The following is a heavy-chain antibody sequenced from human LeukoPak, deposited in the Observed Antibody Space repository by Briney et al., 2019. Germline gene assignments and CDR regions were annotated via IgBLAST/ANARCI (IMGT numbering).Heavy chain of an antibody. CDR3: ARGPTYYDFWSGRGNWFDP. V-gene: IGHV1-46*01. CDR2: INPSGGST. CDR1: RYTFTSYY. Sequence: ASVKVSCKASRYTFTSYYMHWVRQAPGQGLEWMGIINPSGGSTSYAQKFQGRVTMTRDMSTSTVYMELSSLRSEDTAVYYCARGPTYYDFWSGRGNWFDPWGQGTLVNVSS. D-gene: IGHD3-3*01. J-gene: IGHJ5*02.